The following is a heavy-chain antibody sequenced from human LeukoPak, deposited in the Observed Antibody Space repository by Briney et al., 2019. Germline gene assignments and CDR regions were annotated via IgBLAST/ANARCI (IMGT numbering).Heavy chain of an antibody. Sequence: GGSLRLSCAASGFTFTSHAMSWVRQAPGKGLQWVSVISGGGRTTEYADSVKGRFTISRDNSKNTLSLQMNSLRVEDTAIYYCAKNVMVKRYFHSWGQGTLVTVSS. CDR1: GFTFTSHA. J-gene: IGHJ4*02. CDR2: ISGGGRTT. V-gene: IGHV3-23*01. CDR3: AKNVMVKRYFHS. D-gene: IGHD5-18*01.